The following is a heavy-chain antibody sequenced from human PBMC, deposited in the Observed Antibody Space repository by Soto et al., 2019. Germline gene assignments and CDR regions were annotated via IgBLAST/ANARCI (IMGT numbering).Heavy chain of an antibody. J-gene: IGHJ6*02. CDR2: INHSGST. CDR3: ASEQWLVRRGMDV. Sequence: SETLSLTCAVYGGSFSGYYWSWIRQPPGKWLEWIGEINHSGSTNYNPSLKSRVTISVDTSKNQFSLKLSSVTAADTAVYYCASEQWLVRRGMDVWGQGTTVTVSS. D-gene: IGHD6-19*01. CDR1: GGSFSGYY. V-gene: IGHV4-34*01.